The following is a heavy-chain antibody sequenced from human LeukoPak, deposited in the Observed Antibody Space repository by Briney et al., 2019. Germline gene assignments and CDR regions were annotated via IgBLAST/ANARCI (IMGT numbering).Heavy chain of an antibody. CDR2: ISTYKSYT. V-gene: IGHV1-18*01. Sequence: ASVKVSCKASGYTFSDYTFTNYGISWVRQAPGQGLEWMGWISTYKSYTNYAQKFQGRVTMITDTSTNTAYMELRSLRSDDTAVYYCAREDNDDYYYYGMDVWGQGTAVTVSS. CDR3: AREDNDDYYYYGMDV. CDR1: GYTFSDYTFTNYG. D-gene: IGHD1-1*01. J-gene: IGHJ6*02.